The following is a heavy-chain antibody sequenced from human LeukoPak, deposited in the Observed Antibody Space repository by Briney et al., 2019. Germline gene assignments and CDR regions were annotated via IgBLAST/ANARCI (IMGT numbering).Heavy chain of an antibody. CDR1: GGSISSYY. D-gene: IGHD3-22*01. Sequence: KPSETLSLTCTVSGGSISSYYWSWIRQPPGKGLEWIGYIYYSGSTNYNPSLKSRVTISVDTSKNQFSLELSSVTAADTAIYYCARAPYYYDSSGYYWFDPWGQGTLVTVSS. J-gene: IGHJ5*02. V-gene: IGHV4-59*08. CDR3: ARAPYYYDSSGYYWFDP. CDR2: IYYSGST.